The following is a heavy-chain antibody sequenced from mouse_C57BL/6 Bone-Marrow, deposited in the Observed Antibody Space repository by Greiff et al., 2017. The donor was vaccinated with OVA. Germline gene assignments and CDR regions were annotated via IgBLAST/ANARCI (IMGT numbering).Heavy chain of an antibody. CDR3: ARQGSHYYGSPLDY. D-gene: IGHD1-1*01. Sequence: EVKVVESGGDLVKPGGSLKLSCAASGFTFSSYGMSWVRQTPDKRLEWVATISSGGSYTYYPDSVKGRFTISRDNAKNTLYLQMSSLKSEDTAMYYCARQGSHYYGSPLDYWGQGTTLTVSS. CDR1: GFTFSSYG. CDR2: ISSGGSYT. J-gene: IGHJ2*01. V-gene: IGHV5-6*01.